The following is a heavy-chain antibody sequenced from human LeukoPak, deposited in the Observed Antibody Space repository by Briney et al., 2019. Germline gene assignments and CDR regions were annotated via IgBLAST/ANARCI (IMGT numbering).Heavy chain of an antibody. Sequence: ASVKVSCKVSGYTLTELSMHRVRQAPGKGLEWMGGFDPEDGETIYAQRFQGRVTMTEDTSTDTAYTELSSLRSEDTAVYYCAIGRARYYAWLLLDYWGQGTLVTVSS. CDR2: FDPEDGET. V-gene: IGHV1-24*01. J-gene: IGHJ4*02. CDR3: AIGRARYYAWLLLDY. D-gene: IGHD3-9*01. CDR1: GYTLTELS.